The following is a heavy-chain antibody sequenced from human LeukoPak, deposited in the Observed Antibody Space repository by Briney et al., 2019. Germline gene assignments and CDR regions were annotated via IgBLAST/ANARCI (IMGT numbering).Heavy chain of an antibody. CDR2: IVVDSGKT. D-gene: IGHD4-17*01. CDR3: SADLTSVTTRWFDP. J-gene: IGHJ5*02. V-gene: IGHV1-58*02. CDR1: GFTFSSSA. Sequence: GASVKVSCKASGFTFSSSAIQWVRQARGQRLEWIGWIVVDSGKTDYDPRFQERVTITRDIVTSTAHMELSSLRSDDTAVYYCSADLTSVTTRWFDPWGQGTLVTVSS.